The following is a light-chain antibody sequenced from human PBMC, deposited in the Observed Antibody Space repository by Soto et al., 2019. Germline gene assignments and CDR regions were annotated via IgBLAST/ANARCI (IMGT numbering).Light chain of an antibody. J-gene: IGLJ1*01. V-gene: IGLV2-14*01. Sequence: QSALTQPASVSGSPGQSITISCTGTSSDVGGYNYVSWYQQHPGKGPKLMIYDVSNRPSGVSNRFSGSKSGNTASLTISGLQAEDEADYYCSSYTSSSTLPYVFGTGIKVTVL. CDR2: DVS. CDR3: SSYTSSSTLPYV. CDR1: SSDVGGYNY.